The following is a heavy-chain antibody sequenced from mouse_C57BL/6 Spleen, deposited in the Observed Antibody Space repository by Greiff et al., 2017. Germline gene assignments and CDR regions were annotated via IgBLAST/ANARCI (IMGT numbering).Heavy chain of an antibody. CDR2: ISSGSSTI. Sequence: EVKLQESGGGLVKPGGSLKLSCAASGSTFSDYGMHWVRQAPEKGLEWVAYISSGSSTIYYADTVKGRFTISRDNAKNTLFLQMTSLRSEDTAMYYCARDWDVNWYFDVWGTGTTVTVSS. V-gene: IGHV5-17*01. CDR1: GSTFSDYG. D-gene: IGHD4-1*01. J-gene: IGHJ1*03. CDR3: ARDWDVNWYFDV.